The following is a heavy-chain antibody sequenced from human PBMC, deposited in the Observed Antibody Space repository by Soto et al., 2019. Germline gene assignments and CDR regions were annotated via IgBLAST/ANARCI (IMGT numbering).Heavy chain of an antibody. CDR1: GFTFSGSA. CDR2: IVVGSGKA. V-gene: IGHV1-58*01. D-gene: IGHD2-8*01. J-gene: IGHJ4*02. CDR3: TVDTYGPDY. Sequence: QVQLVQSGPEVRKPGDSVTVSCKTSGFTFSGSAVQWVRQIHGQGLEWIGWIVVGSGKAKYAPKFQQRVTISRDKSTNTAYLEVNSLRHGDTAIYYCTVDTYGPDYWGQGTLVTVSS.